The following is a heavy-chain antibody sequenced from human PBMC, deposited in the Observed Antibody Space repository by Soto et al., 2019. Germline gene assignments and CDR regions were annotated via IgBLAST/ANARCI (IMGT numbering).Heavy chain of an antibody. CDR1: GGSISSYY. J-gene: IGHJ6*03. CDR2: IYYSGST. Sequence: SETLSLTCTVSGGSISSYYWSWIRQPPGKGLEWIGYIYYSGSTNYNPSLKSRVTISVDTSKNQFSLKLSSVTAADTAVYYCAKDRERITRVRGLEYYYYMDVWGKGTKVTVSS. V-gene: IGHV4-59*12. D-gene: IGHD3-10*01. CDR3: AKDRERITRVRGLEYYYYMDV.